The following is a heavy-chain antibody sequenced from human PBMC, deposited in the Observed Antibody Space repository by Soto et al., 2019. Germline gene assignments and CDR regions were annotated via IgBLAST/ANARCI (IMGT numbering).Heavy chain of an antibody. CDR2: IYYSGST. J-gene: IGHJ6*02. Sequence: KPSETLSLTCTVSGGSISSGDYYWSWIRQPPGKGLEWIGYIYYSGSTYYNPSLKSRVTISVDTSKNQFSLKLSSVTAADTAVYYCARDPPGSSGTGAYGMDVWGQGTTVTVSS. V-gene: IGHV4-30-4*01. CDR1: GGSISSGDYY. CDR3: ARDPPGSSGTGAYGMDV. D-gene: IGHD3-10*01.